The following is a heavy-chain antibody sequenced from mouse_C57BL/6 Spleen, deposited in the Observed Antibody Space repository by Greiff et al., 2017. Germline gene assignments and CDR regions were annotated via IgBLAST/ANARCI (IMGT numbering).Heavy chain of an antibody. Sequence: VQLQQPGAELVMPGASVKLSCKASGYTFTSYWMHWVKQRPGQGLEWIGEIDPSDSYTNYNQKFKGKSTLTVDKSSSTAYMQLSSLTSEDSAVYDCARGGGQERFAYWGQGTLVTVSA. CDR1: GYTFTSYW. D-gene: IGHD3-3*01. J-gene: IGHJ3*01. CDR3: ARGGGQERFAY. V-gene: IGHV1-69*01. CDR2: IDPSDSYT.